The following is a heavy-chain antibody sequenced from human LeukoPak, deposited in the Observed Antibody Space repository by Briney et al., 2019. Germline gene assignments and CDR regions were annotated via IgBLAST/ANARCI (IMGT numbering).Heavy chain of an antibody. J-gene: IGHJ3*02. V-gene: IGHV4-39*01. CDR1: GASFSDTTYY. D-gene: IGHD3-22*01. CDR3: ASPSKLVISRGGFDI. Sequence: PSETLSLTCTVSGASFSDTTYYWAWIRQPPGKGLEWIASIYFSETKYNPSLKSRITISGDTSKNQFSLRLSSVTAADTAVYYGASPSKLVISRGGFDIWGQGTMVTVSA. CDR2: IYFSET.